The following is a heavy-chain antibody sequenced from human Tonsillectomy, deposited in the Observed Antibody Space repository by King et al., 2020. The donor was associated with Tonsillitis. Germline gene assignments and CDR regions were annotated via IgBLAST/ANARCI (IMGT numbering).Heavy chain of an antibody. CDR3: ARGDPYCGGDCYWADLDY. CDR2: INPSGDYT. J-gene: IGHJ4*02. CDR1: GYTLIDYY. Sequence: VQLVESGAEVKKPGASVKVSCTASGYTLIDYYMHWVRQAPGQGLEWMGIINPSGDYTSYAQKFLGRVTVTSDRSTSTVYMELSSLTSEDTAVYYCARGDPYCGGDCYWADLDYWGQGTLVTVSS. V-gene: IGHV1-46*01. D-gene: IGHD2-21*02.